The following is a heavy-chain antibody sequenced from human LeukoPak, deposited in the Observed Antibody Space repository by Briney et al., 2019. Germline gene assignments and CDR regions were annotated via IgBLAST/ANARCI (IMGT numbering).Heavy chain of an antibody. Sequence: GGSLRLSCAASGFTFSSYAMSWVRQAPGKGLAWVSVISGSGGSTYYADSVKGRFTISRDNSKNTLYLQMNSLRAEDTAVYYCAKDGHYDFWSGYYTNFDYWGQGTLVTVSS. CDR3: AKDGHYDFWSGYYTNFDY. CDR2: ISGSGGST. J-gene: IGHJ4*02. CDR1: GFTFSSYA. D-gene: IGHD3-3*01. V-gene: IGHV3-23*01.